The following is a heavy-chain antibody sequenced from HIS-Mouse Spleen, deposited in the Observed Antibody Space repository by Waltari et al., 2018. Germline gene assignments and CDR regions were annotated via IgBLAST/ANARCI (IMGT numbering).Heavy chain of an antibody. CDR3: ARNRIAADY. V-gene: IGHV4-34*01. CDR2: IKHSGST. D-gene: IGHD6-13*01. CDR1: S. Sequence: SWSWIRQPPAKGLEWIGEIKHSGSTNYNPSLKSRVTISVDTSKNQFSLKLSSVTAADTAVYYCARNRIAADYWGQGTLVTVSS. J-gene: IGHJ4*02.